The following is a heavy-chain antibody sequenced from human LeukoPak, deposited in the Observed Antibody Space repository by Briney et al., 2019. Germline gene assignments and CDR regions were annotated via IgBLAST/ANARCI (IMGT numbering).Heavy chain of an antibody. CDR1: GGSVSSDTYD. V-gene: IGHV4-61*01. J-gene: IGHJ4*02. CDR3: ARDRSLDY. CDR2: IYYTGST. Sequence: PSETLSLTCTVSGGSVSSDTYDWSWIRQPPGKGLEWIGYIYYTGSTNYNPSLKSRVTISLDTSKNQFSLKMSSVTAADTAVYYCARDRSLDYWGQGTLVTVSS.